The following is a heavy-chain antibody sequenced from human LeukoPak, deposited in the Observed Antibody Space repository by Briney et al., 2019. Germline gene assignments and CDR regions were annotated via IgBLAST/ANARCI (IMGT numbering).Heavy chain of an antibody. CDR1: GGSISSYY. J-gene: IGHJ4*02. Sequence: SETLSLTCTVSGGSISSYYWSGIRQPPGKGLEWIGYMYYSGSTNYNPSLKSRVTISVDTSKNQFSLKLSSVTAADTAVYYCARRGTNGVSLDYWGQGTLVTVSS. CDR3: ARRGTNGVSLDY. D-gene: IGHD2-8*01. CDR2: MYYSGST. V-gene: IGHV4-59*08.